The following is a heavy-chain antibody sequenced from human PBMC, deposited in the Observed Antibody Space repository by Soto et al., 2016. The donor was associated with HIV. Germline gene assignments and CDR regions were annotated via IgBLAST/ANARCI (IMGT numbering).Heavy chain of an antibody. CDR1: GFTVSSNY. J-gene: IGHJ4*02. D-gene: IGHD6-13*01. Sequence: EVQLVESGGGLVQPGGSLRLSCAASGFTVSSNYMSWVRQAPGKGLEWVSVIYSGGSTYYADSVKGRFTISRDNSKNTLYLQMNSLRAEDTAVYYCARPLSWYSSSWGYWGQGTLVTVSS. CDR3: ARPLSWYSSSWGY. V-gene: IGHV3-66*04. CDR2: IYSGGST.